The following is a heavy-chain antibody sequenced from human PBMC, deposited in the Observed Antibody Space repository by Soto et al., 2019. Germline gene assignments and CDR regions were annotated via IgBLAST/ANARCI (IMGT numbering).Heavy chain of an antibody. CDR2: IIPIFGTA. CDR1: GGTFSSYA. D-gene: IGHD3-22*01. Sequence: QVQLVQSGAEVKKPGSSVKVSCKASGGTFSSYAISWVRQAPGQGLEWMGGIIPIFGTANYAQKFQGRVTITADESTSTAYMELSSLRSEDTAVYYCARDRKGSYYYDGSGYYSFDYWGQGTLVTVSS. CDR3: ARDRKGSYYYDGSGYYSFDY. J-gene: IGHJ4*02. V-gene: IGHV1-69*12.